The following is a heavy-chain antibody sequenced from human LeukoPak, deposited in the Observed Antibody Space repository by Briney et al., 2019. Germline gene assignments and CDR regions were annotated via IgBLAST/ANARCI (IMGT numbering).Heavy chain of an antibody. J-gene: IGHJ3*02. V-gene: IGHV3-48*01. CDR2: ISSSSSTI. D-gene: IGHD2-15*01. CDR1: GFTFNTYS. Sequence: PGGSLRLSCAVSGFTFNTYSMNWVRQAPGKGLEWVSYISSSSSTIYYADSVKGRFTISRDNAKNTLYLQMNSLRAEDTAVYYCAKDRVVSREPAAFDIWGQGTMVTVSS. CDR3: AKDRVVSREPAAFDI.